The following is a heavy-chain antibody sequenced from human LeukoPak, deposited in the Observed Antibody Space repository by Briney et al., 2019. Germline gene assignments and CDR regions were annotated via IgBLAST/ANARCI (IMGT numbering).Heavy chain of an antibody. CDR2: ISGSGGST. CDR1: GFTFSSYA. J-gene: IGHJ4*02. D-gene: IGHD3-22*01. CDR3: AKGRYYDSSGYSFDY. Sequence: PGGSLRLSCAASGFTFSSYAMSWVRQAPGKGLGWVSAISGSGGSTYYADSVKGRFTISRDNSKNTLYLQMNSLRAEDTAVYYCAKGRYYDSSGYSFDYWGQGTLVTVSS. V-gene: IGHV3-23*01.